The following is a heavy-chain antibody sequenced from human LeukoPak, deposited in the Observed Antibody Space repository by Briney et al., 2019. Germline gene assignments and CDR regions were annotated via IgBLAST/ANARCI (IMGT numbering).Heavy chain of an antibody. Sequence: GSLRLSCAASGFAFSSYGMHWVRRAPGKGLEWVAFIRYDGSNKYYADSVKGRFTISRDNAKNSLYLQMNSLRAEDTAVYYCAREREKVTPIDYWGQGTLVTVSS. CDR3: AREREKVTPIDY. CDR1: GFAFSSYG. D-gene: IGHD4-23*01. V-gene: IGHV3-30*02. J-gene: IGHJ4*02. CDR2: IRYDGSNK.